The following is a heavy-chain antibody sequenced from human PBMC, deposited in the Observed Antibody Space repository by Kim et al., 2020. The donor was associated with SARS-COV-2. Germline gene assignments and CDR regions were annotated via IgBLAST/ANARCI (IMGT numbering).Heavy chain of an antibody. D-gene: IGHD2-2*01. CDR2: ISGDGGST. V-gene: IGHV3-43*02. J-gene: IGHJ6*02. Sequence: GGSLRLSCAASGFTFGDYAMHWVRQAPGKGLEWVSLISGDGGSTYYADSVKGRFTISRDNSKNSLYLQMNSLRTEDTALYYCASSTSPGQYYYYYGMDVCGHGTTVTVSS. CDR3: ASSTSPGQYYYYYGMDV. CDR1: GFTFGDYA.